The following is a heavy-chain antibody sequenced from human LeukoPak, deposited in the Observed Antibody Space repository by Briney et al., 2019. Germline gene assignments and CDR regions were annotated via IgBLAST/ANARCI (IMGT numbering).Heavy chain of an antibody. CDR3: ARGDTAMVPSDYYYYGMDV. J-gene: IGHJ6*02. D-gene: IGHD5-18*01. Sequence: GGSLRLSCAASGFTYRSYDMHGVREATGKGVEWVSDMGTAGDTYYPGSVKGRFTISRENAKNSLYLQMNSLRAGDTAVYYCARGDTAMVPSDYYYYGMDVWGQGTTVTVSS. V-gene: IGHV3-13*01. CDR2: MGTAGDT. CDR1: GFTYRSYD.